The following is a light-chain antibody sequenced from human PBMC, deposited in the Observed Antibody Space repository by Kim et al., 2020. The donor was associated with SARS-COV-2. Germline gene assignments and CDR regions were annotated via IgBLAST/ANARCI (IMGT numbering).Light chain of an antibody. J-gene: IGLJ2*01. CDR3: CSYTGGPFL. Sequence: PGQSDTSSCTGTTSEVSSYNFVSLYQHHTGKAPKLMIHDVSQRPSGLPDRFAGSKSGNTASLTVSGLQAEYEADYYCCSYTGGPFLFGVGTQLTVL. CDR1: TSEVSSYNF. V-gene: IGLV2-11*01. CDR2: DVS.